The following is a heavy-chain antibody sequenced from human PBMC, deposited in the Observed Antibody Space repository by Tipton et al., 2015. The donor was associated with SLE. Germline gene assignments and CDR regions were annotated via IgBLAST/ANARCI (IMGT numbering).Heavy chain of an antibody. V-gene: IGHV4-59*01. D-gene: IGHD4-17*01. CDR1: GGSISGYY. CDR3: ARGLRTFPRLDI. J-gene: IGHJ3*02. Sequence: TLSLTCTVSGGSISGYYWSWIRQSPGKGLEWIGYIYYGGSTNFNPSLKSRVTISVDSSKNQFSLKLNSVTSADTALYYCARGLRTFPRLDIWGLGTKVTVSS. CDR2: IYYGGST.